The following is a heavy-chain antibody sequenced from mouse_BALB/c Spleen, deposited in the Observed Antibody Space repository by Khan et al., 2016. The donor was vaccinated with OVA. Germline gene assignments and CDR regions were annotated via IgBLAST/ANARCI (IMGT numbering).Heavy chain of an antibody. D-gene: IGHD1-1*01. J-gene: IGHJ2*01. CDR1: GFAFSSYS. CDR3: TRDRNYYGSSFYFDY. Sequence: EVELVESGGGLVKPGGSLKLSCAASGFAFSSYSMSWVRQTPEKRLEWVATITSGGSYTYYPDSVKGRSTISRDNAKNTLYLQMSRLKSEDTAMYSCTRDRNYYGSSFYFDYWGQGTTLTVSA. V-gene: IGHV5-6-4*01. CDR2: ITSGGSYT.